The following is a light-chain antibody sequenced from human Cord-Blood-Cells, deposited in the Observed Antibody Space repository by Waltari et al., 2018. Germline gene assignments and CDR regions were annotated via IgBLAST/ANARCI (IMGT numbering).Light chain of an antibody. CDR2: DVS. Sequence: QSALTQPASVSGSPGQSITISCTGPRSDVGGYNYVSWYQQHPGKALKLMIYDVSNRPSGVSNRFSGSKSGNTASLTISGLQAEDEADYYCSSYTSSSTWVFGGGTKLTVL. J-gene: IGLJ3*02. V-gene: IGLV2-14*01. CDR3: SSYTSSSTWV. CDR1: RSDVGGYNY.